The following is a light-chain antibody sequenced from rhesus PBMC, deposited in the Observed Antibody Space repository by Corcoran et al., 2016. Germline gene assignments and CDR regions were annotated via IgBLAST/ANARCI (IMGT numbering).Light chain of an antibody. J-gene: IGLJ1*01. V-gene: IGLV2-32*01. CDR3: CSYTGRFTFYM. CDR1: SSDIGGYNF. Sequence: QAALTQPRSVSGSPGQSVTISCTGTSSDIGGYNFVSWYQKHPGTAPKLLIYEVTKRPSGVSARFSASKSGNTASLTIAGLQAQDEADYHCCSYTGRFTFYMCGTGTRLTVL. CDR2: EVT.